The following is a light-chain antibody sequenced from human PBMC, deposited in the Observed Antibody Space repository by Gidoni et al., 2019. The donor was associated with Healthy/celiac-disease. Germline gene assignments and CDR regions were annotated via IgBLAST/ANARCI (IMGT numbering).Light chain of an antibody. CDR2: GAS. CDR3: QQYNSWPPAYT. CDR1: QSVSSN. V-gene: IGKV3-15*01. J-gene: IGKJ2*01. Sequence: EIVMTQSPATLSVSPGERATLSCRASQSVSSNLAWYQQKPGQAPRLLIYGASTRATGIPARFSGSGSGTEFTLTISSLQSEAFAFYYCQQYNSWPPAYTFGQGTKLEIK.